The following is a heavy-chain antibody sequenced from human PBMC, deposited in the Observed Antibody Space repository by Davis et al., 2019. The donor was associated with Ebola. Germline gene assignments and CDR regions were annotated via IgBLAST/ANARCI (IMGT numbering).Heavy chain of an antibody. CDR2: ISYSGST. V-gene: IGHV4-59*08. D-gene: IGHD2-2*02. CDR3: ARCKGGSTSCYNDY. J-gene: IGHJ4*02. CDR1: GGSISSHY. Sequence: PSETLSLTCTVSGGSISSHYWNWIRQPPGKGLEWIGYISYSGSTNYNPSLKSRVTISVDTSKNRFSLKLSSVTAADTAVYYCARCKGGSTSCYNDYWGQGTLVTVSS.